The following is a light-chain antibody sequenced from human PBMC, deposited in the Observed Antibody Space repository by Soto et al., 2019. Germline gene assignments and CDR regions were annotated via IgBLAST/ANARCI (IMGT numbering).Light chain of an antibody. CDR1: QSISSW. CDR3: QQYKSYSLT. V-gene: IGKV1-5*03. Sequence: DIQMTQSPSTLSASVGDRVTITCRASQSISSWLAWYQQKPGKAPKLLIYKESSLESGVPSRFSGSGSGTEFTLAISSLQADDFATYYCQQYKSYSLTFGGGTKVEIK. J-gene: IGKJ4*01. CDR2: KES.